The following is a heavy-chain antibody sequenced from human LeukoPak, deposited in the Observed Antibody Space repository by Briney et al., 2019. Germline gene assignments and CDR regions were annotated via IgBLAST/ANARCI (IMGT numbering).Heavy chain of an antibody. J-gene: IGHJ4*02. CDR1: GFTFSKYW. V-gene: IGHV3-74*01. Sequence: GGSLTLSCAASGFTFSKYWMLWVRQAPGKGLEGVSRINTDGTVTTYADSVKGRFTVSRDNADNTMFLQMNSVRDEDTAVYYCATKQWLAPPPDSWGQGTPVTVSS. D-gene: IGHD6-19*01. CDR3: ATKQWLAPPPDS. CDR2: INTDGTVT.